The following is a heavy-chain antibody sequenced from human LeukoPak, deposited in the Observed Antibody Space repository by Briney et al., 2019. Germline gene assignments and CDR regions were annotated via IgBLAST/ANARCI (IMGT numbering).Heavy chain of an antibody. CDR1: GYTLTELS. V-gene: IGHV1-24*01. CDR3: AVLWFGELLRYFDY. CDR2: FDPEDGET. D-gene: IGHD3-10*01. Sequence: ASVKVSCKVSGYTLTELSMHWVRQAPGEGLEWMGGFDPEDGETIYAQKFQGRVTMTGDTSTDTAYMELSSLRSEDTAVYYCAVLWFGELLRYFDYWGQGTLVTVSS. J-gene: IGHJ4*02.